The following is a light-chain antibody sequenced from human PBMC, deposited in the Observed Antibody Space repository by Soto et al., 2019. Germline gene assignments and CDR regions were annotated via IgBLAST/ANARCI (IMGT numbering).Light chain of an antibody. CDR1: QSVSSTY. V-gene: IGKV3-20*01. CDR3: HQCGNSWWT. CDR2: GAS. Sequence: ETVLTQSPGSLSLSPGETATLSCRASQSVSSTYLAWYQQKPGQAPRVLIYGASSTATGIPDRFSGSGSGTDFTLTISRLEPEDFAVYYCHQCGNSWWTCGPGTKVEIK. J-gene: IGKJ1*01.